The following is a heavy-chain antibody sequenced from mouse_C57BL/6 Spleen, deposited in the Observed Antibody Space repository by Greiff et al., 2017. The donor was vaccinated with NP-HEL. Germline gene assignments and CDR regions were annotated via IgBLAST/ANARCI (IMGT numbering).Heavy chain of an antibody. CDR2: INPNNGGT. D-gene: IGHD2-14*01. CDR3: ARDYRAWFAY. CDR1: GYTFTDYN. V-gene: IGHV1-18*01. Sequence: VHVKQSGPELVKPGASVKIPCKASGYTFTDYNMDWVKQSHGKSLEWIGDINPNNGGTIYNQKFKGKATLTVDKSSSTAYMELRSLTSEDTAVYYCARDYRAWFAYWGQGTLVTVSA. J-gene: IGHJ3*01.